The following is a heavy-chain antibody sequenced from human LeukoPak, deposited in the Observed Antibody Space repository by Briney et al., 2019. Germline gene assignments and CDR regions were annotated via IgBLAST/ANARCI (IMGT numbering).Heavy chain of an antibody. Sequence: RPSETLSLTCAVSGGSISSGGYSWSWIRQPPGKGLEWIGYIYHSGSTYYNPSLKSRVTISVDRSKNQFSLKLSSVTAADTAVYYCARGTVVLRFLEWVTKSYYYYGMDVWGQGTTVTVSS. D-gene: IGHD3-3*01. CDR1: GGSISSGGYS. CDR2: IYHSGST. J-gene: IGHJ6*02. V-gene: IGHV4-30-2*01. CDR3: ARGTVVLRFLEWVTKSYYYYGMDV.